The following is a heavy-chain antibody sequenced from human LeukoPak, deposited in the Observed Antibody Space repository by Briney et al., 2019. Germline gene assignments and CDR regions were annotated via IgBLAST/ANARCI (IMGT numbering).Heavy chain of an antibody. Sequence: GASAKVSCKASGYTFTSYGISWVRQAPGQGLEWMGWISAYNGNTNYAQKLQGRVTMTTDTSTSTAYMELRSLRSDDTAVYYCASTRYSSSWYYFDYWGQGTLVTVSS. CDR2: ISAYNGNT. D-gene: IGHD6-13*01. V-gene: IGHV1-18*01. J-gene: IGHJ4*02. CDR1: GYTFTSYG. CDR3: ASTRYSSSWYYFDY.